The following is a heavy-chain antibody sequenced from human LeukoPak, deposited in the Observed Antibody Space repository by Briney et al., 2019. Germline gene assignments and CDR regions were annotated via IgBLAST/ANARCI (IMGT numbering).Heavy chain of an antibody. V-gene: IGHV3-20*04. CDR3: ARVPLSHEVIYYFDY. J-gene: IGHJ4*02. CDR2: INWNGGST. CDR1: GFTFDDYG. Sequence: PGVSLRLSCAAYGFTFDDYGMSWVRQAPGKGLEWVSGINWNGGSTGYADSVKGRFTISRDNAKHSLYLQMNSLRAEDTALYYCARVPLSHEVIYYFDYWGQGTLVTVSS. D-gene: IGHD3-22*01.